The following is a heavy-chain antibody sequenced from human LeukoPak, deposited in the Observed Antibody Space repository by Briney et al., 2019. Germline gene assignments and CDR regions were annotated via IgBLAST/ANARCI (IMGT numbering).Heavy chain of an antibody. V-gene: IGHV3-23*01. D-gene: IGHD3-9*01. CDR3: AKDHRNYDILTGYPGPGY. CDR2: IISRGGST. J-gene: IGHJ4*02. Sequence: GGSLRLSCAASGFTFSSYAMSWVRQAPGKGLEWVSAIISRGGSTYYADSVKGRFTISRDNSKNTLYLQMNSLRAEDTAVYYCAKDHRNYDILTGYPGPGYWGQGTLVTVSS. CDR1: GFTFSSYA.